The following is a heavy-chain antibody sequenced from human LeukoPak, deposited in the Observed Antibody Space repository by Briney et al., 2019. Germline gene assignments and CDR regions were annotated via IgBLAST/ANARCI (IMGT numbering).Heavy chain of an antibody. Sequence: GGSPRLSCEASGFTVSDNYMSWVRQAPGKGLEWVSIIYSAGSTNYADSVKGRFTISRDNSKNTLYLQMSSLRAEDTAVYYCTLPLRDVFDIWGQRTVVPVSS. V-gene: IGHV3-53*01. J-gene: IGHJ3*02. CDR2: IYSAGST. CDR1: GFTVSDNY. CDR3: TLPLRDVFDI.